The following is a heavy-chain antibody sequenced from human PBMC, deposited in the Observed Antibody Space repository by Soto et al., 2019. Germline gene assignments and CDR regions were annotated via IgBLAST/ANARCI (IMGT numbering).Heavy chain of an antibody. V-gene: IGHV3-7*01. CDR3: AGGNAPDV. CDR2: INQDGSEK. Sequence: EVQLVESGGGLVQPGGSLRLSCAASRFTFSTYWMTWVRQAPGKGLEWVANINQDGSEKYYMDSVKGRFTISRDNAKNSLYLQMTSLRAEDTAVYHCAGGNAPDVWGQGTTVTVSS. J-gene: IGHJ6*02. CDR1: RFTFSTYW.